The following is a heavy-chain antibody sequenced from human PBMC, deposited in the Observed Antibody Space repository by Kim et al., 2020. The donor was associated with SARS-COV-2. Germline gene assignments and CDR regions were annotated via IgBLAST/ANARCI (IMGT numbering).Heavy chain of an antibody. D-gene: IGHD1-26*01. J-gene: IGHJ4*02. V-gene: IGHV3-15*01. CDR2: T. CDR3: ITDGSYYELGY. Sequence: TDYAAPVKGRFTISRDDSKNTLYLQMNSLKTEDTAVYYCITDGSYYELGYWGQGTLVTVSS.